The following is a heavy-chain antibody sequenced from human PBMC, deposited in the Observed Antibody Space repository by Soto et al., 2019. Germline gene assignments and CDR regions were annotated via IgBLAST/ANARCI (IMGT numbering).Heavy chain of an antibody. J-gene: IGHJ4*02. CDR1: GFTFSSYA. Sequence: GGSLRLSCAASGFTFSSYAMSWVRQAPGKGLEWVSAISGSGGSTYYADSVKGRFTISRDNSKNTLYLQMNSLRAEDTAVYYCAKDRRLAAAGTGYLFDYWGQGTLVTVSS. D-gene: IGHD6-13*01. CDR3: AKDRRLAAAGTGYLFDY. V-gene: IGHV3-23*01. CDR2: ISGSGGST.